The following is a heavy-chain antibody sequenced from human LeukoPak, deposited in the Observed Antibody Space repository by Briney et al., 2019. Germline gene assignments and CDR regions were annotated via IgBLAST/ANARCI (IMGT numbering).Heavy chain of an antibody. V-gene: IGHV1-24*01. CDR1: GYTLTELF. Sequence: ASVKVSCKVSGYTLTELFMHWVRPAPGKGLEWMGGFDPEDGETIYAQKFQGRVTMTEDTSTDTAYMELSSLRSEDTAVYCCATSDNWFDPWGQGTLVTVSS. CDR3: ATSDNWFDP. J-gene: IGHJ5*02. CDR2: FDPEDGET.